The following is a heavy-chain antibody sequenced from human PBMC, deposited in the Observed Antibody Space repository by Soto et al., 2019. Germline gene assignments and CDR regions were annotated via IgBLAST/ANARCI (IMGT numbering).Heavy chain of an antibody. D-gene: IGHD6-13*01. CDR1: GFMFTTSA. V-gene: IGHV1-58*01. CDR2: IVVGSGHT. J-gene: IGHJ4*02. CDR3: GRLVGNSWIDY. Sequence: GASVKVSCKTSGFMFTTSAVQWVRQARGQRLEWIGWIVVGSGHTNYAQRFHERVTITRDTSTDTTFLELSSLRSEDTAVYYCGRLVGNSWIDYWGQGTLVTVSS.